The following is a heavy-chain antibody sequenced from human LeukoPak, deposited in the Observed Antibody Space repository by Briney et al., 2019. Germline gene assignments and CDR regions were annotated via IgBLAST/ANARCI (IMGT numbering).Heavy chain of an antibody. CDR2: IYSFNTT. D-gene: IGHD3-10*01. CDR3: ARGRGSGSYNNYYYIDV. J-gene: IGHJ6*03. Sequence: PGGSLRLSCAASGFTFSGHALNWVRQAPGKGLEWVSVIYSFNTTYYADSVNGRFTIFRDTSKNTLHLQMDRLRAEDTAVYYCARGRGSGSYNNYYYIDVWGKGATVTVS. CDR1: GFTFSGHA. V-gene: IGHV3-23*03.